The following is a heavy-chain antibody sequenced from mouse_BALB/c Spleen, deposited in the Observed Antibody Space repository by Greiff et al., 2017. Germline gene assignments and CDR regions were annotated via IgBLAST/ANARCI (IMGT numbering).Heavy chain of an antibody. Sequence: EVQLQESGPGLVKPSQSLSLTCSVTGYSITSGYYWNWIRQFPGNKLEWMGYISYDGSNNYNPSLKNRISITRDTSKNQFFLKLNSVTTEDTATYYCAIYGNYGVYWGQGSLVTVSA. D-gene: IGHD2-1*01. CDR3: AIYGNYGVY. V-gene: IGHV3-6*02. CDR2: ISYDGSN. J-gene: IGHJ3*01. CDR1: GYSITSGYY.